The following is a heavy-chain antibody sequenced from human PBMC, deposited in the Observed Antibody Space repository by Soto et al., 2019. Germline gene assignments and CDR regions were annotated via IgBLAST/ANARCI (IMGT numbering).Heavy chain of an antibody. V-gene: IGHV3-23*01. J-gene: IGHJ4*02. Sequence: EVLLLESGGDSAQPGGSLRLSCAASGFTFDNYAMSWVRQAPGKGLEWVAGVSASGRDTYYADSVKDRFTISRDSSKNKLDLQMNSLRAQDTATYYCAKGKTTGWYYFDYWGQGTLVTVSS. CDR3: AKGKTTGWYYFDY. CDR2: VSASGRDT. D-gene: IGHD6-19*01. CDR1: GFTFDNYA.